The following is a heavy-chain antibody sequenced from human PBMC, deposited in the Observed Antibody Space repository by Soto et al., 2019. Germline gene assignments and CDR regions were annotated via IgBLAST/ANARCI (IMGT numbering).Heavy chain of an antibody. CDR1: GYTFTGYY. CDR3: ARDDRQWLALYYYYYYGMDV. CDR2: INPNSGGT. Sequence: ASVKVSCKASGYTFTGYYMHWVRQAPGQGLEWMGWINPNSGGTNYAQKFQGRVTMTRDTSISTAYMELSRLRSDDTAVYYCARDDRQWLALYYYYYYGMDVWGQGTTVTVSS. J-gene: IGHJ6*02. V-gene: IGHV1-2*02. D-gene: IGHD6-19*01.